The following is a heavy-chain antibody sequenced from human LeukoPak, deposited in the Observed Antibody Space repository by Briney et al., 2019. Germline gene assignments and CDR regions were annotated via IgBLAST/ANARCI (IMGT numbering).Heavy chain of an antibody. CDR2: INHSGST. CDR3: ARGKYSSCLDY. V-gene: IGHV4-34*01. D-gene: IGHD6-6*01. J-gene: IGHJ4*02. Sequence: PSETLSLTCAVYGGSFSGYYWSWIRQPPGKGLEWIGEINHSGSTNYNPSLKSRVTISVDTSKNQFSLKLSSVTAADTAVYYCARGKYSSCLDYWGQGTLVTVSS. CDR1: GGSFSGYY.